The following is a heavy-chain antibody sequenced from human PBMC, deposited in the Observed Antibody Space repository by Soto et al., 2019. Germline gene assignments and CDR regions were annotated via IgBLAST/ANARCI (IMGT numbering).Heavy chain of an antibody. Sequence: SVKVSCKASGGTFSSYTISWVRQAPGQGLEWMGRINPILSMSNYAQRFQGRVTMTADKSTSTAYMELSSLRSEDTAIYYCASSYGSGYRAFDYWGQGALVTVSS. D-gene: IGHD3-10*01. CDR3: ASSYGSGYRAFDY. J-gene: IGHJ4*02. V-gene: IGHV1-69*02. CDR2: INPILSMS. CDR1: GGTFSSYT.